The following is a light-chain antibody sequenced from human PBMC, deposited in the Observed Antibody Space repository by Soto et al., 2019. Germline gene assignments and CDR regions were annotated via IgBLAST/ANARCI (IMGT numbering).Light chain of an antibody. CDR1: IRDIGGYNF. Sequence: QYALTQPSSVSGSPGQSNNISCSGTIRDIGGYNFISWYQQHPGTAPKIIIYDVSKRPSGVPDRFSGSTSGNTASLTISGLQAEDDAFYYCCSYAGSNTLVFGGGTKVTVL. J-gene: IGLJ2*01. CDR3: CSYAGSNTLV. CDR2: DVS. V-gene: IGLV2-11*01.